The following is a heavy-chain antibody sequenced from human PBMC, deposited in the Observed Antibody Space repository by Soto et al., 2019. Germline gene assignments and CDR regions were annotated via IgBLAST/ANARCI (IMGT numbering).Heavy chain of an antibody. J-gene: IGHJ4*02. CDR1: GFTFSNYC. V-gene: IGHV3-30*02. D-gene: IGHD3-3*01. Sequence: GGSLRLSCVASGFTFSNYCMHWVRQAPGKGLEWVACIDYNEINQYYIDSVKGRFTISRDQSKNTLYLQMDSLRAEDPAVYYCAMDFCPVPTCYDLWGQGVLVTVSS. CDR2: IDYNEINQ. CDR3: AMDFCPVPTCYDL.